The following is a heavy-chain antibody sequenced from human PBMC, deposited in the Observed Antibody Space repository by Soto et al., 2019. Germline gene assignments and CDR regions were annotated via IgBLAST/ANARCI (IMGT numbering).Heavy chain of an antibody. CDR2: ISGSGGSI. CDR1: GFTFRSYA. V-gene: IGHV3-23*01. CDR3: AKCEFWNWFDP. Sequence: PGGSLRLSCAASGFTFRSYAMSWVRQAPGKGLEWVSGISGSGGSIYYADSVKGRFTISRDNSKNTLYLQMNSLRAEDTAVYYCAKCEFWNWFDPWGQGTLVTVSS. J-gene: IGHJ5*02.